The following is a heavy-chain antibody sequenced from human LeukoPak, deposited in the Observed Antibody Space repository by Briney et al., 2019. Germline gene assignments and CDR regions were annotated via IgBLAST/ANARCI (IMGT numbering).Heavy chain of an antibody. D-gene: IGHD6-13*01. CDR2: ISSSGSTI. CDR1: GFTFSSYE. Sequence: GGSLRLSCAASGFTFSSYEMNWVRQAPGKGLEWVSYISSSGSTIYYADSVKGRFTISRDNAKNSLYLQMNSLRAEDTAVYYCARDRHSSDWYGWFDPWGQGTLVTVSS. CDR3: ARDRHSSDWYGWFDP. J-gene: IGHJ5*02. V-gene: IGHV3-48*03.